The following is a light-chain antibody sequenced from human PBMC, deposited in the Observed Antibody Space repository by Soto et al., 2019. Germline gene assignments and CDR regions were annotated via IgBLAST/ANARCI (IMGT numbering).Light chain of an antibody. CDR1: QSVSSSY. CDR3: KQYGSSPLT. V-gene: IGKV3-20*01. CDR2: GAS. Sequence: EIVLTQSPGTLSLSPGERATLSCRASQSVSSSYLAWYQQKPGQAPRLLIYGASSRATGIPDRFSGSGSGTDSTLTISRLEPEDFAVYYYKQYGSSPLTFGGGTKVEIK. J-gene: IGKJ4*01.